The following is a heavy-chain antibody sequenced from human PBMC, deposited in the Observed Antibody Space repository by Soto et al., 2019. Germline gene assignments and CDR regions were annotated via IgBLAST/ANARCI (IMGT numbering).Heavy chain of an antibody. Sequence: QVQVVQSGAEVKKPGSSVKVSCKASGGTFSSYTITWVRQAPGQGLEWLGRIIPIFGVTNYAQKFQDRLKMSADRPTTTAYMELSSLTSADTAVYYCVRDWESTTQTWGFGASWGQGTLVTVSS. CDR3: VRDWESTTQTWGFGAS. V-gene: IGHV1-69*04. D-gene: IGHD3-10*01. CDR1: GGTFSSYT. CDR2: IIPIFGVT. J-gene: IGHJ5*02.